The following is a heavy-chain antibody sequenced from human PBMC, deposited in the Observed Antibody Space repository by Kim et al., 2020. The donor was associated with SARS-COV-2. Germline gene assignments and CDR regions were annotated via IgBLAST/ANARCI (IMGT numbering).Heavy chain of an antibody. D-gene: IGHD3-3*01. CDR3: ARAYPTTIFGVVTKDSVDWFDP. V-gene: IGHV4-59*13. Sequence: SETLSLTCTVSGGSISSYYWSWIRQPPGKGLVWIGYIYYSGSTNYNPSLKSRVTISVDTSKNQFSLKLSSVTAADTAVYYCARAYPTTIFGVVTKDSVDWFDPWGQGTLVTVSS. CDR1: GGSISSYY. J-gene: IGHJ5*02. CDR2: IYYSGST.